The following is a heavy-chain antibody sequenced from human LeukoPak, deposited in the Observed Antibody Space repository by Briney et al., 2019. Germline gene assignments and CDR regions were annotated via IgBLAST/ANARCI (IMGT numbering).Heavy chain of an antibody. Sequence: GGSLRLSCAASGFTFSSYSMNWVRQAPGKGLEWVSSISSSSSYIYYADSVKGRFTISRDNAKNSLYLQMNSLRAEDTAVYYCAKARDSGYDEPARPLDYWGQGTLVTVSS. CDR3: AKARDSGYDEPARPLDY. CDR2: ISSSSSYI. D-gene: IGHD5-12*01. CDR1: GFTFSSYS. V-gene: IGHV3-21*01. J-gene: IGHJ4*02.